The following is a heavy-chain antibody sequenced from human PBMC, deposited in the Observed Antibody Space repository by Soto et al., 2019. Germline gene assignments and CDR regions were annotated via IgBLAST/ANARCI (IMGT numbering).Heavy chain of an antibody. CDR2: IYYSGST. V-gene: IGHV4-59*08. D-gene: IGHD3-16*01. CDR1: GGYIIDYG. CDR3: ARHFRFWGFDP. J-gene: IGHJ5*02. Sequence: SETKCVTWTVAGGYIIDYGGSWIRKPTGKGPEWIGSIYYSGSTNYNPSLKSRVTISVDTSKNHFSLKLSSVTAADTAVYYCARHFRFWGFDPWGQGTLVTVSS.